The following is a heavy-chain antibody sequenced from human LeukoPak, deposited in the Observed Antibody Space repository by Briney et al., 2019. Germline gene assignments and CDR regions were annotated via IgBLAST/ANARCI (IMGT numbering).Heavy chain of an antibody. CDR1: GGNFSNYV. J-gene: IGHJ3*02. Sequence: GASVKVSCKASGGNFSNYVLTWVRQAPGLGLEWVGGVIPIFETATYAQKFQGRVTIAADGSANTVFMELRSLSSEDTAMYFCARAGHCSGGSCSPSASDIWGQGTLVTVSS. CDR2: VIPIFETA. D-gene: IGHD2-15*01. CDR3: ARAGHCSGGSCSPSASDI. V-gene: IGHV1-69*13.